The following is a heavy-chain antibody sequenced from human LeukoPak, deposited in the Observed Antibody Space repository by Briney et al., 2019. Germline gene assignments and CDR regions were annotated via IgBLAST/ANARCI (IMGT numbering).Heavy chain of an antibody. CDR2: IYYSGST. J-gene: IGHJ5*02. V-gene: IGHV4-59*01. CDR3: ARDQSTMGFTNWFDP. Sequence: RTSETLSLTCTVSGVSISSYYWSWIRQPPGKGLEWIGYIYYSGSTNYNPSLKSRVTISVDTSKNQFSLKLSSVTAADTAVYYCARDQSTMGFTNWFDPWGQGTLVTVSS. CDR1: GVSISSYY. D-gene: IGHD3-16*01.